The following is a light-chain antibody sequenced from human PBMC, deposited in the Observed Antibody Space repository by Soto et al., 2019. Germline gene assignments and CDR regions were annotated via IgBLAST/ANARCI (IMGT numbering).Light chain of an antibody. CDR2: AAY. CDR3: LQDYNYPRT. CDR1: QGIGTD. V-gene: IGKV1-6*01. J-gene: IGKJ1*01. Sequence: AIQMTQSPSSLSASAGDRVTITCRASQGIGTDLGWFQQKPGRAPKLLIYAAYTLEGGVPSRFSGSGSGTDFTLTISSLQPEDFATYYCLQDYNYPRTFGQGTKV.